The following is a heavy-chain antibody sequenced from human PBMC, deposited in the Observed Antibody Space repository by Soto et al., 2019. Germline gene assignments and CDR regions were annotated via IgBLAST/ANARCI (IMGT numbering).Heavy chain of an antibody. V-gene: IGHV2-70*18. Sequence: WVRHTPGKGLEWLALIDWDDDKYYSTSLKTRLTISKDTSKNQVVLTMTNMDPVDTATYYCARMVRSRMDVWGQGTTVTVSS. J-gene: IGHJ6*02. D-gene: IGHD3-10*01. CDR2: IDWDDDK. CDR3: ARMVRSRMDV.